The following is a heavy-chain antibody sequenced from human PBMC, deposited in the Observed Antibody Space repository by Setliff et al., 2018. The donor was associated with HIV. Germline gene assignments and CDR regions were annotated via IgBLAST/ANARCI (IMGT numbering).Heavy chain of an antibody. D-gene: IGHD2-2*01. J-gene: IGHJ6*02. CDR2: ISGYNANT. CDR1: GYTFTTYG. V-gene: IGHV1-18*01. Sequence: ASVKVSCKASGYTFTTYGLTWVRQAPGQGLEWMGWISGYNANTYYAEKLQGRVTVTIDTSTTTAYMELRSLRSDDTAVYYCARGGYCSGTSCSMDSFYFYGMDVWGQGTTVTVSS. CDR3: ARGGYCSGTSCSMDSFYFYGMDV.